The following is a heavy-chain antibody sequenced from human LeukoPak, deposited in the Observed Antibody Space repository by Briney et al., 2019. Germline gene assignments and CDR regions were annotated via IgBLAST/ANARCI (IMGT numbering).Heavy chain of an antibody. D-gene: IGHD2-21*02. J-gene: IGHJ6*02. Sequence: PGGSLRLSCAASGFTFSTYWMSWVRQAPGRGLEWVAVISNDGSNKYYVDSVKGRFTISRDNSRNTLYLQMNSQRVEDTAVYYCARGDFHDTTSYGMDVWGQGTTVTVSS. CDR2: ISNDGSNK. CDR1: GFTFSTYW. V-gene: IGHV3-30-3*01. CDR3: ARGDFHDTTSYGMDV.